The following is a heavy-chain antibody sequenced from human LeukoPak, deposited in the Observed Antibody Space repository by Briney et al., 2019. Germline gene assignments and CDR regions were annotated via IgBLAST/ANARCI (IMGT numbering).Heavy chain of an antibody. CDR2: IGGGGERT. V-gene: IGHV3-23*01. CDR3: AKFTGTTIYYGMDV. Sequence: GGSLRLSCAASGFTFSNYGMSWVRQAPGKGPEWVSGIGGGGERTYYADSVKGRFTISRDNSKNTLYLQMNSLRAEDTAVYYCAKFTGTTIYYGMDVWGRGTTVTVSS. J-gene: IGHJ6*02. D-gene: IGHD1-7*01. CDR1: GFTFSNYG.